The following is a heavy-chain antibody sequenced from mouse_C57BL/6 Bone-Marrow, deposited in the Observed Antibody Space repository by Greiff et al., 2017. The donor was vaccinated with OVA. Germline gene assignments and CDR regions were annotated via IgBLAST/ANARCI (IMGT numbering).Heavy chain of an antibody. Sequence: EVQVVESGGGLVKPGGSLKLSCAASGFTFSDYGMHWVRQAPEKGLEWVAYISSGSSTIYYADTVKGRFTISRDNAKNTLFLQMTSLRSEDTAMYYCARNYGSSSGNYFDYWGQGTTLTVSS. J-gene: IGHJ2*01. CDR2: ISSGSSTI. CDR3: ARNYGSSSGNYFDY. D-gene: IGHD1-1*01. CDR1: GFTFSDYG. V-gene: IGHV5-17*01.